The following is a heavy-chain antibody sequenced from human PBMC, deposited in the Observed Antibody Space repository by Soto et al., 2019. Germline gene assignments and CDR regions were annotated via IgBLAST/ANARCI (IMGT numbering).Heavy chain of an antibody. D-gene: IGHD1-1*01. CDR2: IKSKTDGGTT. Sequence: EVQVVESGGGLVKPGGSLRLSCAASGFSFSDAWMTWVRQAPGAGLEWVGHIKSKTDGGTTDYAAPVKGRFTISRVASKTTVYLQMNSLRTEDTAVYYCTTDPHSTGTKYWGQGTLVTVSS. J-gene: IGHJ4*02. V-gene: IGHV3-15*01. CDR1: GFSFSDAW. CDR3: TTDPHSTGTKY.